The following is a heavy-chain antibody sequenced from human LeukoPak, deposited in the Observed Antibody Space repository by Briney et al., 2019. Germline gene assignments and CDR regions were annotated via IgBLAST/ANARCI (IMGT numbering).Heavy chain of an antibody. CDR3: AKSNNDFWTAWNY. CDR2: ISRSGGGT. D-gene: IGHD3-3*01. CDR1: GFTFSSHA. Sequence: PGGSLRLSCAASGFTFSSHAMNWVRQAPGKGLEWVSGISRSGGGTYYADSVKGRFTISRDISKNTLYLQMDNLRAEDTAVYYCAKSNNDFWTAWNYRGQGTLVTVSS. J-gene: IGHJ4*02. V-gene: IGHV3-23*01.